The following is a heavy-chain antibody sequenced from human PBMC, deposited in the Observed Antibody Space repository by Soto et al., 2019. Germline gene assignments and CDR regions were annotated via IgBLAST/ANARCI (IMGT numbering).Heavy chain of an antibody. CDR1: GGSISSGGYY. V-gene: IGHV4-31*03. Sequence: PSETLSLTCTVSGGSISSGGYYGSWIRRHPVKGLEWIGYIYYSGTTYYNPSLKSRFTISVDTSKNQFSLKLSSVTAADTAVYYCARIYSYGYARYFDYWGQGTLVTVSS. J-gene: IGHJ4*02. CDR2: IYYSGTT. D-gene: IGHD5-18*01. CDR3: ARIYSYGYARYFDY.